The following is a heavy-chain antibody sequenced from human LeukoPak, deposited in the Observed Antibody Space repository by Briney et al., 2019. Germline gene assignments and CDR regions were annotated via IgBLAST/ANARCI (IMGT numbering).Heavy chain of an antibody. CDR1: GFSFSDYY. D-gene: IGHD5-12*01. Sequence: PGGSLRLSCAASGFSFSDYYMTWIRQAPGKGLEWVSYTSSSGTTIYYADSVKGRFTISRDNAKNSLYLQMNSLRAEDTAVYYCARNRGYGGYDSDYWGQGTLVTVSS. V-gene: IGHV3-11*01. CDR2: TSSSGTTI. CDR3: ARNRGYGGYDSDY. J-gene: IGHJ4*02.